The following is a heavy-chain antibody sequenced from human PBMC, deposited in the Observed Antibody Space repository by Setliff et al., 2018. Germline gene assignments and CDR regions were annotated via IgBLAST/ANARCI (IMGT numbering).Heavy chain of an antibody. D-gene: IGHD2-21*01. V-gene: IGHV1-2*02. J-gene: IGHJ5*02. Sequence: GASVKVSCKTSGYPFIEHYVNWVRQAPGQGLEWMGWIRPNGGGTHYAQKFQGRVTMTRDTANSTVYMDLSSLTSDDTAIYYCARGGRSYRAGNSRPTYWFDPWGQGTLVTVPS. CDR3: ARGGRSYRAGNSRPTYWFDP. CDR2: IRPNGGGT. CDR1: GYPFIEHY.